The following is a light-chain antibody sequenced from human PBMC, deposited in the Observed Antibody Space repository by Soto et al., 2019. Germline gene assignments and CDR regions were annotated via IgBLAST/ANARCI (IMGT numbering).Light chain of an antibody. CDR1: SSDVGGYNY. J-gene: IGLJ1*01. CDR3: SSYTSSTAYV. V-gene: IGLV2-14*01. Sequence: QSVLTQPASVSGSPGQSITISCTGTSSDVGGYNYVSWYQLHPGKAPKLMVYEVSNRPSGVSNRFSGSKSGNTASLTISGLQAGDEADYYCSSYTSSTAYVFGTGTKVTV. CDR2: EVS.